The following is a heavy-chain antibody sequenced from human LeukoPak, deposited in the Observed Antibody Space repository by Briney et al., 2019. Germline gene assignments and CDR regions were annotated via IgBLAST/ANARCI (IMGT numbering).Heavy chain of an antibody. CDR1: GFTFTNYL. V-gene: IGHV1-2*02. Sequence: ASVKIACKSFGFTFTNYLLHWVRQAPGQGLEWMGWINPNSGGTNYAQKFQGRVTMTRDTSISTAYMELSRLRSDDTAVYYCARVMGGYCSGGSCRHEPFDYWGQGTLVTVSS. J-gene: IGHJ4*02. D-gene: IGHD2-15*01. CDR3: ARVMGGYCSGGSCRHEPFDY. CDR2: INPNSGGT.